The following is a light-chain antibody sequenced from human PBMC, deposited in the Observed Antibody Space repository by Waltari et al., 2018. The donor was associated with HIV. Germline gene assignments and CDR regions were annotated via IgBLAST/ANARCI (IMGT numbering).Light chain of an antibody. J-gene: IGKJ1*01. CDR1: QSVSNN. CDR3: QQYNNWPRT. V-gene: IGKV3-15*01. CDR2: DAS. Sequence: EGVLTQSPGTVSVSTGETATLSWRTSQSVSNNLFWYQIKPGQAPRLVIYDASTRATCIPVRFSGSGSATEFTLTISILQSEDFAVYYCQQYNNWPRTFGRGTKVEI.